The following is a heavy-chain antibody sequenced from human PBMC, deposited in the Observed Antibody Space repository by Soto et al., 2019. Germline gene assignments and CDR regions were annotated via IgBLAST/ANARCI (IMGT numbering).Heavy chain of an antibody. V-gene: IGHV3-30-3*01. CDR1: GFTFSSYA. CDR3: ARSMEGYYYGSGSFDD. J-gene: IGHJ4*01. CDR2: ISYDGSNK. Sequence: QVQLVESGGGVVQPGRSLRLSCAASGFTFSSYAMHWVRQAPGKGLEWVAVISYDGSNKYYADSVKGRFTISRDNSKNTLYLQMNSLRAEDTAVYYCARSMEGYYYGSGSFDDWGHGTLVTVSS. D-gene: IGHD3-10*01.